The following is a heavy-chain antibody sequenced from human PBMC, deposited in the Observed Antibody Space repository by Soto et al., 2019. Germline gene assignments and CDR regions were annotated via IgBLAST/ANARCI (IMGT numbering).Heavy chain of an antibody. Sequence: PGGSLRLSCAASGFTVSSGYMSCVRQAPGMGLEWVSVILSGGDTYYADSVKGRFTVSRDNSQNTVYLQMNSLRGEDTATYYCARGYWRFGESYYFEYWGQGSLVIVSS. V-gene: IGHV3-53*01. CDR2: ILSGGDT. J-gene: IGHJ4*02. CDR3: ARGYWRFGESYYFEY. CDR1: GFTVSSGY. D-gene: IGHD3-10*01.